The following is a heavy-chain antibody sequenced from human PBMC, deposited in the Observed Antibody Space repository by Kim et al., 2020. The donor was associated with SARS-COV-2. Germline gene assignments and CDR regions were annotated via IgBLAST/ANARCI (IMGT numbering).Heavy chain of an antibody. CDR2: ISFDGRNK. J-gene: IGHJ6*02. D-gene: IGHD3-10*01. V-gene: IGHV3-30-3*01. CDR1: GLSFDSSA. Sequence: GGSLRLSCAASGLSFDSSAMNWVRQAPGKGLEWVAVISFDGRNKEFADSVKGRFTISRDNSKSTLYLQMNSLRVEDTAVYYCARGNYNESVSLSGYYNGMDVWGQGTTVTVSS. CDR3: ARGNYNESVSLSGYYNGMDV.